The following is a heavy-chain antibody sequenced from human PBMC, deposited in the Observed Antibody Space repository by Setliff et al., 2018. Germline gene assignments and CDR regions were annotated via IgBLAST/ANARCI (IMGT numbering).Heavy chain of an antibody. J-gene: IGHJ4*02. CDR2: LSYNGNA. CDR3: ARHTIAMSTIISYFDY. V-gene: IGHV4-59*04. Sequence: SETLSLTCTVSGGSISSYYWSWIRQPPGKGLEWIGTLSYNGNAYYTPSLKSRVTISIDTSKNQFSLKLSSVTAADTAVYYCARHTIAMSTIISYFDYWGQGTLVTVSS. CDR1: GGSISSYY. D-gene: IGHD3-10*01.